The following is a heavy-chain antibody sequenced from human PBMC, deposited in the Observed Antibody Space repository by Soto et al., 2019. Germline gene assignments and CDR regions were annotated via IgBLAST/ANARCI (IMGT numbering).Heavy chain of an antibody. D-gene: IGHD3-22*01. J-gene: IGHJ4*02. CDR2: ISSSGSTI. CDR1: GFTFSDYY. CDR3: ARDYYKYYDSSGYYRSPAY. V-gene: IGHV3-11*04. Sequence: PGGSLRLSCAASGFTFSDYYMSWIRQAPGKGLEWVSYISSSGSTIYYADSVKGRFTISRDNSRSTLFLQMNSLRAEDTAVYYCARDYYKYYDSSGYYRSPAYWGQGTLVTVSS.